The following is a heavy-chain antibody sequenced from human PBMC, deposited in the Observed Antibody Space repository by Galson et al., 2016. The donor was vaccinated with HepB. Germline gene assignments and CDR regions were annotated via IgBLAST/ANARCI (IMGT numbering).Heavy chain of an antibody. CDR3: TRDGTLRPLGY. Sequence: SLRLSCAVSGFDFNEYGMHWIRQAPGKGLEWVAFISYDDNKKYFADSVKGRFTISRDNAKNSLYLQMNSLRAEDTALYYCTRDGTLRPLGYWGQGTLVTVSS. CDR2: ISYDDNKK. CDR1: GFDFNEYG. J-gene: IGHJ4*02. V-gene: IGHV3-33*05. D-gene: IGHD3-22*01.